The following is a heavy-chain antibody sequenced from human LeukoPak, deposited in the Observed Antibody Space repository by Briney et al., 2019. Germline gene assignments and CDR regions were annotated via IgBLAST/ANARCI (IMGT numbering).Heavy chain of an antibody. J-gene: IGHJ5*02. V-gene: IGHV3-23*01. Sequence: GRSLRLFCAVSRFTLCSYAMSWVRRAPGTGLEWVSAMSGSVGSTYYADSLKTRFTISRDNSKNTLYLQMNSLRAEDTAVYYCAKRGVVIKSWFDPWGQGTLVTV. CDR1: RFTLCSYA. CDR2: MSGSVGST. CDR3: AKRGVVIKSWFDP. D-gene: IGHD3-3*01.